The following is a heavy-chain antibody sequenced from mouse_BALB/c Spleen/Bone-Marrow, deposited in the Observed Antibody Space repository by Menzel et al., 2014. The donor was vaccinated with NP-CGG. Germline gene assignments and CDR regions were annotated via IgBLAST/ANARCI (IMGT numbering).Heavy chain of an antibody. J-gene: IGHJ3*01. CDR2: ISYSGST. CDR1: GYSITSDYA. V-gene: IGHV3-2*02. Sequence: EVQLQESGPGLVKPSQSLSLTCTVTGYSITSDYAWNWIRQFPGNKLEWMGYISYSGSTSYSPSLKSRISITRDTSKNQFFLQLNSVTTEDTATYYCARDGYRYDGFAYWGQGTLVTVSA. CDR3: ARDGYRYDGFAY. D-gene: IGHD2-14*01.